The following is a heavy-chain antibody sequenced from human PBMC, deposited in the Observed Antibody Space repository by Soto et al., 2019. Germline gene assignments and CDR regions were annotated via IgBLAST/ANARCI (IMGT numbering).Heavy chain of an antibody. CDR2: IFPLTDIP. Sequence: QVQLVQSGTEVKKPGSSVKVSCKASGGTFRNYPINWVRQAPGQGLEWMGSIFPLTDIPDYAQNFQARLTLSADNSTSTAYMELSSLKSDDTAMYFCARGPFVVLNYFESWGQGTLVTVSS. CDR3: ARGPFVVLNYFES. D-gene: IGHD3-16*02. CDR1: GGTFRNYP. J-gene: IGHJ4*02. V-gene: IGHV1-69*02.